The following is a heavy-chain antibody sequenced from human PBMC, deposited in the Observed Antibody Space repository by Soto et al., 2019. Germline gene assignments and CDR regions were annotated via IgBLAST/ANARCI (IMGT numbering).Heavy chain of an antibody. D-gene: IGHD4-17*01. V-gene: IGHV4-59*01. CDR2: IYYTGST. Sequence: QVQLQESGPGLVKPSETLSLTCTVSGGSISSYYWTWIRQPPGKGLEWIGYIYYTGSTNYNPSLKSRSTISVATSKKQVSLIRNSVTAADPAVYSGARGRHYGDYMDGGQGTLVPASS. J-gene: IGHJ4*02. CDR3: ARGRHYGDYMD. CDR1: GGSISSYY.